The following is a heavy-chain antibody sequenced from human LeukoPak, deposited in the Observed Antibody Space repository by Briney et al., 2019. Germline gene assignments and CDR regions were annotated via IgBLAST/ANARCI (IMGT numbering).Heavy chain of an antibody. V-gene: IGHV3-21*04. Sequence: GGSLRLSCAASGFTFSSYSMNWVRQAPGKGLEWVSSISSSSSYIYYADSVKGRFTISRDNAKNSLYLQMNSLRAEDTAVYYCARDGIWFGELYVSWGQGTLVTVSS. D-gene: IGHD3-10*01. CDR1: GFTFSSYS. CDR3: ARDGIWFGELYVS. J-gene: IGHJ5*02. CDR2: ISSSSSYI.